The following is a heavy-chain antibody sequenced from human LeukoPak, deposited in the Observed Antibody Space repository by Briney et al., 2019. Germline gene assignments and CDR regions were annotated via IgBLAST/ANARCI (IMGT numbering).Heavy chain of an antibody. D-gene: IGHD3-10*01. CDR1: GGSISNYY. CDR2: IYFSGST. V-gene: IGHV4-59*08. CDR3: ARHFDYDSGGDPFDI. J-gene: IGHJ3*02. Sequence: SETLSLTCTVSGGSISNYYWSWIRQPPGKGLECIGYIYFSGSTNYNPSLKSRVTMSVDTSKNQFSLKLSSVTAADTAVYFCARHFDYDSGGDPFDIWGQGTVVTVSS.